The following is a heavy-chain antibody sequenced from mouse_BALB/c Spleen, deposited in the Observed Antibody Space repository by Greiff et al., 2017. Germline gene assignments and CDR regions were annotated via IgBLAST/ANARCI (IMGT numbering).Heavy chain of an antibody. CDR3: ARDYARGYYYAMDY. V-gene: IGHV1-87*01. D-gene: IGHD2-4*01. CDR2: IYPGDGDT. CDR1: GYTFTSYW. Sequence: QVQLKQSGAELARPGASVKLSCKASGYTFTSYWMQWVKQRPGQGLEWIGAIYPGDGDTRYTQKFKGKATLTADKSSSTAYMQLSSLASEDSAVYYCARDYARGYYYAMDYWGQGTSVTVSS. J-gene: IGHJ4*01.